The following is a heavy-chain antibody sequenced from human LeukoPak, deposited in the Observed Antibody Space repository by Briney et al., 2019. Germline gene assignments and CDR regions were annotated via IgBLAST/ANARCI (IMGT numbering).Heavy chain of an antibody. CDR2: IYSGGST. Sequence: GGSLRLSCAASGFTFSNNYMNWVRQAPGKGLEWVSVIYSGGSTSYAGSVKGRFTISRDNSRNTVSLQMNTLRAEDTAVYYCARGNSYDSSGYPEYFQNWGQGTLVTVSS. V-gene: IGHV3-66*01. CDR1: GFTFSNNY. D-gene: IGHD3-22*01. CDR3: ARGNSYDSSGYPEYFQN. J-gene: IGHJ1*01.